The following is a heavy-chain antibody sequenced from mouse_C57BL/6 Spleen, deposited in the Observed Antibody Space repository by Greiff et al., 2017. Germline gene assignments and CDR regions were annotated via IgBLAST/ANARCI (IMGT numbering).Heavy chain of an antibody. CDR3: ARLYYYGSSANWYFDV. J-gene: IGHJ1*03. CDR2: ISSGSSTI. CDR1: GFTFSDYG. V-gene: IGHV5-17*01. D-gene: IGHD1-1*01. Sequence: EVHLVESGGGLVKPGGSLKLSCAASGFTFSDYGMHWVRQAPEKGLEWVAYISSGSSTIYYADTVKGRFTISRDNAKNTLFLQMTSLRSEDTAMYYCARLYYYGSSANWYFDVWGTGTTVTVSS.